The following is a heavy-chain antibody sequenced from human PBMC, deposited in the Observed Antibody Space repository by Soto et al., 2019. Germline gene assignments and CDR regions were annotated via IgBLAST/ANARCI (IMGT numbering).Heavy chain of an antibody. Sequence: GGSLRLSCAASGFTFSSYAMHWVRQALGKGLEWVAVISYDGSNKYYADSVKSRFTISRDNSKNTLYLQMNSLRAEDTAVYYCAIDHTGTGSLMIVVVITYYFDYWGQGTLVTVSS. D-gene: IGHD3-22*01. CDR3: AIDHTGTGSLMIVVVITYYFDY. CDR1: GFTFSSYA. CDR2: ISYDGSNK. V-gene: IGHV3-30-3*01. J-gene: IGHJ4*02.